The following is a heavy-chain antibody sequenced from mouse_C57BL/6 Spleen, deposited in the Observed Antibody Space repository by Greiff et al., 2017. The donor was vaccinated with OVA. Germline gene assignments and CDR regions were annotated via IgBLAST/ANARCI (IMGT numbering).Heavy chain of an antibody. CDR2: INPGSGGT. CDR3: ARYRGLLPYYFDY. J-gene: IGHJ2*01. CDR1: GYAFTNYL. Sequence: VQLQQSGAELVRPGTSVKVSCKASGYAFTNYLIEWVKQRPGQGLEWVGVINPGSGGTNYNEKFKGKATLTEDKSSSTAYMQLSSLTSEDSAVYFCARYRGLLPYYFDYWGQGTTLTVSS. V-gene: IGHV1-54*01. D-gene: IGHD1-1*01.